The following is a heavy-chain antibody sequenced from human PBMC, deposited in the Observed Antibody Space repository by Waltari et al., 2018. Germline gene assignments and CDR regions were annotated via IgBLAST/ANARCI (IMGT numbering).Heavy chain of an antibody. V-gene: IGHV3-73*01. J-gene: IGHJ4*02. CDR1: GVTIGGTA. Sequence: LRLSCVASGVTIGGTAMEWVRQSPGKGLQWIGRVRSKHNNFATVYAESMRGRSMVSRNASMNTAYLQIDNVTPDDTAVYYCTTGIVELESERAAFWGRGVLVTVTS. CDR2: VRSKHNNFAT. D-gene: IGHD1-1*01. CDR3: TTGIVELESERAAF.